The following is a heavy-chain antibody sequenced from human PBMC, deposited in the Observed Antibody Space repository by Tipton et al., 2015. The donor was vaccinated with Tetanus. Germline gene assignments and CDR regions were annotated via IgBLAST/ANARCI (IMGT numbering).Heavy chain of an antibody. CDR2: INHSGST. V-gene: IGHV4-34*01. Sequence: TLSLTCAVYGWSFSAYYWGWIRQSPGKGLEWIGEINHSGSTTYSPSFKSRVTISVDTPKNQFSLKLTSLTVADTAVYYCARGGSYSYGPRGFDLWGRGTLVTVSS. CDR1: GWSFSAYY. D-gene: IGHD5-18*01. J-gene: IGHJ2*01. CDR3: ARGGSYSYGPRGFDL.